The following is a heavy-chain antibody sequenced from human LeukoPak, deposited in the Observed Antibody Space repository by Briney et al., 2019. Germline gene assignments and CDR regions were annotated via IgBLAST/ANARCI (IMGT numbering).Heavy chain of an antibody. Sequence: SEALSLTCTVSGGSISSYYWSWIRQPAGKGLEWIGRIYTSGSTNYNPSLKSRVTMSVDTSKNQFSLKLSSVTAADTAVYHCARAPPRHDYYYYYYMDVWGKGTTVTVSS. V-gene: IGHV4-4*07. CDR1: GGSISSYY. CDR3: ARAPPRHDYYYYYYMDV. J-gene: IGHJ6*03. CDR2: IYTSGST.